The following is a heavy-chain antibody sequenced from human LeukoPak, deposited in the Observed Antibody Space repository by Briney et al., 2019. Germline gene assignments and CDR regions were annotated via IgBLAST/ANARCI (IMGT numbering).Heavy chain of an antibody. V-gene: IGHV3-48*04. J-gene: IGHJ4*02. CDR2: ISSSSSTI. Sequence: GGSLRLSCAASGFTFSSYSMNWVRQAPGKGLEWVSYISSSSSTIYYADSVKGRFTISRDNAKNSLYLQMNSLRAEDTAVYYCARGRPLWFGELLYGTLDYWGQGTLVTVSS. D-gene: IGHD3-10*01. CDR3: ARGRPLWFGELLYGTLDY. CDR1: GFTFSSYS.